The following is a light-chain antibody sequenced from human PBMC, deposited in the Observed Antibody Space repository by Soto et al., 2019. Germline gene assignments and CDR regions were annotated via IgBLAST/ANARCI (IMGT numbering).Light chain of an antibody. CDR1: SSDVGGYNY. J-gene: IGLJ1*01. CDR2: EVS. V-gene: IGLV2-14*01. Sequence: QSALTQPASVSGSPGQSITISCTGTSSDVGGYNYVSWYQQHPGKAPKLMIYEVSNRPSGVSKRFSGSKSGNTASLTISGLQAEDEADYYCSSYTSSSTPSDVFGTGTKVTVL. CDR3: SSYTSSSTPSDV.